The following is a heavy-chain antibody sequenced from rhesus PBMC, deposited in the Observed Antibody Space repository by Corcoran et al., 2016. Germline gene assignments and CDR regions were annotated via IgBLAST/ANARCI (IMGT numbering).Heavy chain of an antibody. CDR2: IYGNSSIP. J-gene: IGHJ4*01. CDR3: ARDDDSSWSLDY. Sequence: QVKLQQWGEGLVKPSETLSLTCAVSGGSISDYYYWNWIRQPPGKGVEWIGNIYGNSSIPFYNPSLKCRVTISKDTSKNQFFLKLSSVTTEATAVYYCARDDDSSWSLDYWGQGVLVTVSS. V-gene: IGHV4S9*01. D-gene: IGHD6-13*01. CDR1: GGSISDYYY.